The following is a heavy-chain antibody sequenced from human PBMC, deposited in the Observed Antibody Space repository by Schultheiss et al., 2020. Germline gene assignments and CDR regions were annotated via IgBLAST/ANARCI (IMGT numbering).Heavy chain of an antibody. CDR3: ARGNRTIFGSKGYGMDV. D-gene: IGHD3-3*01. CDR1: GGSISSSSYY. Sequence: SETLSLTCTVSGGSISSSSYYWGWIRQPPGKGLEWIGSIYYSGSTNYNPSLKSRVTISVDTSKNQFSLKLSSVTAADTAVYYCARGNRTIFGSKGYGMDVWGKGTTVTVSS. CDR2: IYYSGST. V-gene: IGHV4-39*07. J-gene: IGHJ6*04.